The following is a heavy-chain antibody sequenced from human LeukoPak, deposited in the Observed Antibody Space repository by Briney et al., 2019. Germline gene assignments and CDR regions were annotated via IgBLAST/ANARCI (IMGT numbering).Heavy chain of an antibody. J-gene: IGHJ4*02. CDR2: LYRAVGT. D-gene: IGHD3-22*01. V-gene: IGHV3-66*04. CDR1: GFTVSSNY. CDR3: ARLFYDSGPFDY. Sequence: PGGSLRLSCAASGFTVSSNYMSWVRQAPGKGLEWVSVLYRAVGTYYADSVKGRFTISRDNFKNTLYLQMNTARAEDTALYYCARLFYDSGPFDYWGQGTLVTVSS.